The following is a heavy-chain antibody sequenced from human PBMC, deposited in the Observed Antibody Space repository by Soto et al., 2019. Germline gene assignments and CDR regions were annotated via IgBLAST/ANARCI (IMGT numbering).Heavy chain of an antibody. V-gene: IGHV3-21*01. CDR3: ARDWLLGVVITFGEDYYYMDV. CDR1: GFTFSSYS. J-gene: IGHJ6*03. D-gene: IGHD3-16*01. Sequence: GGSLRLSCAASGFTFSSYSMNWVRQAPGKGLEWVSSISSSSSYIYYADSVKGRFTISRDNAKNSLYLQMNSLRAEDTAVYYCARDWLLGVVITFGEDYYYMDVWGKGTTVTVSS. CDR2: ISSSSSYI.